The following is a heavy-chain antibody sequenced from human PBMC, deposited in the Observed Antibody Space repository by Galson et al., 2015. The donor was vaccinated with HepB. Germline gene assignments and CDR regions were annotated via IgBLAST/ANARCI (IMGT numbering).Heavy chain of an antibody. D-gene: IGHD2-15*01. V-gene: IGHV3-30-3*01. Sequence: SLRLSCAASGFTFSNYAMHWVRQAPGKGLEWVALISYDGSNKWYADSVKGRFTISRDNSKSTLYVQMNSLRAEDTAVYYCARDVRYCSGGSCYLESAHIDNWGQGTPVAVSS. CDR1: GFTFSNYA. J-gene: IGHJ4*02. CDR3: ARDVRYCSGGSCYLESAHIDN. CDR2: ISYDGSNK.